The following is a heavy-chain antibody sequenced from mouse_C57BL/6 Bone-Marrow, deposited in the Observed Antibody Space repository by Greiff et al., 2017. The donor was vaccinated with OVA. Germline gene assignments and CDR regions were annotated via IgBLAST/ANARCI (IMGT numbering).Heavy chain of an antibody. D-gene: IGHD4-1*01. CDR3: AREANWAWFAY. CDR1: GFTFSDYG. Sequence: EVKLVESGGGLVKPGGSLKLSCAASGFTFSDYGMHWVRQAPEKGLEWVAYISSGSSTIYYADTVKGRFTISRDNAKNTLFLQMTSLRSEDTAMYYCAREANWAWFAYWGQGTLVTVSA. CDR2: ISSGSSTI. V-gene: IGHV5-17*01. J-gene: IGHJ3*01.